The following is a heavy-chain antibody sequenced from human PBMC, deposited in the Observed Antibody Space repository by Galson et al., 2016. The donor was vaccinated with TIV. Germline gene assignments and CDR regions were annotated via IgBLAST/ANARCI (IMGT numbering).Heavy chain of an antibody. CDR2: IDWEDDK. Sequence: PALVKPTQTLTLTCTFSGFSLTTPGMCVSWIRQPPGRALEWLARIDWEDDKYYSTSLKTRLTISKDTSKNQVVLKMTNLDLADTATYYFARSSGWSLEDWGRGTLVTVSS. CDR1: GFSLTTPGMC. D-gene: IGHD6-19*01. J-gene: IGHJ4*02. CDR3: ARSSGWSLED. V-gene: IGHV2-70*11.